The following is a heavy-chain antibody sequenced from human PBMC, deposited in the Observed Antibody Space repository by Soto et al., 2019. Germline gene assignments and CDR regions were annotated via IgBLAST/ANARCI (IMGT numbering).Heavy chain of an antibody. D-gene: IGHD5-12*01. V-gene: IGHV4-59*01. J-gene: IGHJ4*02. CDR2: IYYSGST. CDR1: GGSISSYY. Sequence: SETLSLTCTVSGGSISSYYWSWIRQPPGKGLEWIGYIYYSGSTNYDPSLKSRVTISVDTSKNQFSLKLSSVTAADTAVYYCAVNRDGYNLYYFDYWGQGTLVTVSS. CDR3: AVNRDGYNLYYFDY.